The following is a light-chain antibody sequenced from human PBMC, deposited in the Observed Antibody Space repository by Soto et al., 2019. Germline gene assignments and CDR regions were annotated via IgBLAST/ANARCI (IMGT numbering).Light chain of an antibody. CDR2: GAS. V-gene: IGKV3-20*01. CDR3: QQYGSSGT. J-gene: IGKJ1*01. Sequence: EFAKTQTPGTRSRSPGERATLSCRASQSVSTNYLAWYQQNPGQAPRLLIYGASNRATGIPDRFSGSGSGTDFTLTISRLEPADFAVYYCQQYGSSGTFGQGTKVDIK. CDR1: QSVSTNY.